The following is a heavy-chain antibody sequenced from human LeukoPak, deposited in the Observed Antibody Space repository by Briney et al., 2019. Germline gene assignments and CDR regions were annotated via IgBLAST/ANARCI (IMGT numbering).Heavy chain of an antibody. J-gene: IGHJ4*02. CDR2: ITSSSLYI. Sequence: GGSLRLSCAASGFTFSSYTMNWVRQAPGKGLEWVSSITSSSLYIYYADSVKGRFTISRDNAKNSLYLQMNSLRAEDTAVYYCARDGDDSSGSYRFYFDYWGQGTLVTVSS. CDR3: ARDGDDSSGSYRFYFDY. CDR1: GFTFSSYT. V-gene: IGHV3-21*01. D-gene: IGHD3-22*01.